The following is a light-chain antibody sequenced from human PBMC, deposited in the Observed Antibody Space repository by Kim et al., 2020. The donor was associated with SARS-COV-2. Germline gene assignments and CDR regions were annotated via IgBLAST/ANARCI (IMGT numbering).Light chain of an antibody. J-gene: IGLJ1*01. CDR3: GADHGSGSNFVYV. V-gene: IGLV9-49*01. CDR2: VGTGGIVG. CDR1: SGYSNDK. Sequence: CTLSSGYSNDKVDWYQQRPGKGPRFVMRVGTGGIVGSKGDGIPDRFSVLGSGLNRYLTIKNIQEEDESDYHCGADHGSGSNFVYVFGTGTKVTVL.